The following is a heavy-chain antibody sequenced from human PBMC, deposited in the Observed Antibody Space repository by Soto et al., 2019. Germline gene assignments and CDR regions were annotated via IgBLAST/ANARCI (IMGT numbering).Heavy chain of an antibody. D-gene: IGHD3-22*01. Sequence: SETLSLTCTVSGGSISYYYLSWIRQSPGEGLEWIGYVLYTGATNYNPSLKSRVTISVDTSKNQVSLKLNSVTAADTAVYYCAKGHNYYDSSGYPDDAFDIWGPGAMVTVSS. V-gene: IGHV4-59*13. CDR2: VLYTGAT. J-gene: IGHJ3*02. CDR3: AKGHNYYDSSGYPDDAFDI. CDR1: GGSISYYY.